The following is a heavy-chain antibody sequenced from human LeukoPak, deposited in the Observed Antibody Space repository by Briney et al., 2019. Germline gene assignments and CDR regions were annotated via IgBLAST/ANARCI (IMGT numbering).Heavy chain of an antibody. D-gene: IGHD3-9*01. V-gene: IGHV4-4*07. Sequence: SETLSLTCTVSGGSISSYYWSWIRQPAGKGLEWIGRIYTSGSTNYNPSLKSRVTMSVDTSKNQFSLKLSSVTAADTAVYYCARVTRGILTGYYGPIDYWGQGTLVTVSS. CDR3: ARVTRGILTGYYGPIDY. J-gene: IGHJ4*02. CDR2: IYTSGST. CDR1: GGSISSYY.